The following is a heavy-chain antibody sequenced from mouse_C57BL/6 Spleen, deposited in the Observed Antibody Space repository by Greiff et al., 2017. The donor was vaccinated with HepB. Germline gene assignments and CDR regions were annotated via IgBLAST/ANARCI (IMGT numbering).Heavy chain of an antibody. CDR3: AREGMVRWYFDV. CDR1: GFTFSSYA. CDR2: ISDGGSYT. D-gene: IGHD2-3*01. V-gene: IGHV5-4*01. Sequence: EVQLVESGGGLVKPGGSLKLSCAASGFTFSSYAMSWVRQTPEKRLEWVATISDGGSYTYYPDNVKGRFTISRDNAKNNLYLQMSHLKSEDTAMYYCAREGMVRWYFDVWGTGTTVTVSS. J-gene: IGHJ1*03.